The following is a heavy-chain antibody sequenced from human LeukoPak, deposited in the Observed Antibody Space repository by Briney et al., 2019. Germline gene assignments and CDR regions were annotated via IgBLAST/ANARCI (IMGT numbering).Heavy chain of an antibody. Sequence: SETLSLTCTVSGGSISSYYWSWIRQPPGKGLEWIGYIYYSGSTNYNPSPKSRVTISVDTSKNQFSLKLSSVTAADTAVYYCAGGELPGPFDYWGQGTLVTVSS. CDR1: GGSISSYY. J-gene: IGHJ4*02. V-gene: IGHV4-59*01. CDR2: IYYSGST. D-gene: IGHD3-10*01. CDR3: AGGELPGPFDY.